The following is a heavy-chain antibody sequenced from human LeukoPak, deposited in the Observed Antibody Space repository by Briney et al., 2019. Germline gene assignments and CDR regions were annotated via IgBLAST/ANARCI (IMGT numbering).Heavy chain of an antibody. CDR1: GFTFGDYG. V-gene: IGHV3-20*04. CDR3: ARVKSGSGWYDAFDI. Sequence: PGGSLRLSCAASGFTFGDYGMSWVRQAPGKGLEWVSGINWNGGSTGYADSVKGRFTISRDNAKNSLYLQMNSLRAEDTALYYCARVKSGSGWYDAFDIWGQGTMVTVSS. J-gene: IGHJ3*02. D-gene: IGHD6-19*01. CDR2: INWNGGST.